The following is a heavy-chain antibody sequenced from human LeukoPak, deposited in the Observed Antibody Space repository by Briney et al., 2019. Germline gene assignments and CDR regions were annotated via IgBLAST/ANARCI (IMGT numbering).Heavy chain of an antibody. Sequence: VASVKVSCKASGYTFTSYGISWVRQAPGQGLEWMGWISAYNGNTNYAQKLQGRVTMTTDTSTSTAYMELRSLRSDDTAVYYCASSHPTNPIVGAIEYFQHRGQGTLVTVSS. CDR3: ASSHPTNPIVGAIEYFQH. CDR1: GYTFTSYG. J-gene: IGHJ1*01. D-gene: IGHD1-26*01. CDR2: ISAYNGNT. V-gene: IGHV1-18*01.